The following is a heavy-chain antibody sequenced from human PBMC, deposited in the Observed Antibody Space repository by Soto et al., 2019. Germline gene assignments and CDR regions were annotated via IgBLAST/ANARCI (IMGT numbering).Heavy chain of an antibody. CDR1: GFTFDDYA. Sequence: GGSLRLSCAASGFTFDDYAMHWVRQAPGKGLEWVSGISWNSGSIGYADSVKGRFTISRDNAKNSLYLQMNSLRAEDTALYYCAKSGDDDIVAYWYDPWGQGTLVTVS. CDR2: ISWNSGSI. D-gene: IGHD2-15*01. CDR3: AKSGDDDIVAYWYDP. J-gene: IGHJ5*02. V-gene: IGHV3-9*01.